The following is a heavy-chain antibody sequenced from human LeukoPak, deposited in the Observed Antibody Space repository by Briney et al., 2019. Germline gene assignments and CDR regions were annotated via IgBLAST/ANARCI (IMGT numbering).Heavy chain of an antibody. J-gene: IGHJ4*02. CDR2: LAGDGVNI. CDR3: AKAAMYSNRWTPFDD. V-gene: IGHV3-30*18. Sequence: QPGRSLRLSCAASGFTFSIYGMHWVRQAPGKGLEWVALLAGDGVNIFYADSVKGRFTISRDNSKNTLYLQMNSLRPEDTAVCYCAKAAMYSNRWTPFDDWGQGTLVTVSS. CDR1: GFTFSIYG. D-gene: IGHD2/OR15-2a*01.